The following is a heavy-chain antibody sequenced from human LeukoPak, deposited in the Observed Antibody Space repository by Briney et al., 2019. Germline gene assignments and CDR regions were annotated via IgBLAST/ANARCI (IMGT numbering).Heavy chain of an antibody. J-gene: IGHJ3*02. CDR2: IYHSGST. Sequence: KPSETLCLTCAVSGYSISSGYYWGWIRQPPGKGLEWIGSIYHSGSTYYNPSLKSRVTISVDTSKNQFSLKLSSVTAADTAVYYCARVREVWYSSSWHDAFDIWGQGTMVTVSS. CDR3: ARVREVWYSSSWHDAFDI. CDR1: GYSISSGYY. V-gene: IGHV4-38-2*01. D-gene: IGHD6-13*01.